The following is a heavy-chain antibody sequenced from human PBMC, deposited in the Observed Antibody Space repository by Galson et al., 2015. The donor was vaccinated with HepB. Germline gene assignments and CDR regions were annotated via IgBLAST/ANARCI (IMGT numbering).Heavy chain of an antibody. CDR1: GFTFSTYW. D-gene: IGHD2-2*01. Sequence: SLRLSCAASGFTFSTYWMKWVRQAPGKGLEWVATIKPDGSDKYYVDSVKGRFTISRDNAKNSLYLQMNSLRAEDTAMYYCARWYCSSTSCLMDVWGKGTTVTVSS. V-gene: IGHV3-7*01. J-gene: IGHJ6*03. CDR2: IKPDGSDK. CDR3: ARWYCSSTSCLMDV.